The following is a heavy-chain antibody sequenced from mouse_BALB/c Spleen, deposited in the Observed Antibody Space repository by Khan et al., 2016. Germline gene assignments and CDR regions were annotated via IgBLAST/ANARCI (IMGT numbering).Heavy chain of an antibody. D-gene: IGHD1-2*01. Sequence: EVELEQSGGGLVQPGGSRKLSFAASGFSLSRFGMHWAGPAPAKGPESVAYISPGCSPIYYADTVKIRFTISRDNPKNTLFLQMTSLCSEYTAMYYRGTLTAATACRGKGTLVTDSA. V-gene: IGHV5-17*02. J-gene: IGHJ3*01. CDR3: GTLTAATAC. CDR1: GFSLSRFG. CDR2: ISPGCSPI.